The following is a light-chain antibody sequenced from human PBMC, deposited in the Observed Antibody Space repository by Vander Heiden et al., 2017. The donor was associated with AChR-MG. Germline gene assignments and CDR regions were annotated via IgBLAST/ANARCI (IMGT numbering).Light chain of an antibody. CDR1: QSVSSSY. Sequence: EIVLTQSPGTLYLSPGERATLPCRASQSVSSSYLAWYQQKPGQAPRLLIYGASSRATGIPDRFSGSGSGTDFTLTITRLEPEDFAVYYWQQDGSSRTFGGGTKVEIK. CDR2: GAS. J-gene: IGKJ4*01. CDR3: QQDGSSRT. V-gene: IGKV3-20*01.